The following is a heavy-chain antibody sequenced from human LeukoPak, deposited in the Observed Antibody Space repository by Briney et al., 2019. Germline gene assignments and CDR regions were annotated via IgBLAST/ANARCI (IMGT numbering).Heavy chain of an antibody. CDR3: AREGEYCSSTSCYGWFDP. V-gene: IGHV1-2*02. CDR2: INPNSGGT. D-gene: IGHD2-2*01. Sequence: ASVTVSCKASGYTFTVYYMHWVRQAPGQGLEWMGWINPNSGGTNYSQKFQGRVTITRDTSISTAYMELSRLRSDDTAVYYCAREGEYCSSTSCYGWFDPWGQGTLVTVSS. J-gene: IGHJ5*02. CDR1: GYTFTVYY.